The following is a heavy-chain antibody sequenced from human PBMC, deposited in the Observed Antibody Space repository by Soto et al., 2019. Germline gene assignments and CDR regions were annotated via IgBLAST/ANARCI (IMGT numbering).Heavy chain of an antibody. CDR1: GGTFSSYT. V-gene: IGHV1-69*02. Sequence: QVQLVQSGAEVKKPGSSVKVSCKASGGTFSSYTISWVRQAPGQGLEWMGRIIPILGIANYAQKFQGRVTITADKSTSTADMELSSLRSEDTAVYYCARGNLTRWLKHYYGMDVWGQGTTVTVSS. CDR2: IIPILGIA. J-gene: IGHJ6*02. CDR3: ARGNLTRWLKHYYGMDV. D-gene: IGHD5-12*01.